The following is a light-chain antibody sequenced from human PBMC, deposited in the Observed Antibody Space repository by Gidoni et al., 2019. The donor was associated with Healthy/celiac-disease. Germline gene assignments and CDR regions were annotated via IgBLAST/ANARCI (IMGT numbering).Light chain of an antibody. CDR3: QQYNKWPMYT. CDR1: QSVSSN. V-gene: IGKV3-15*01. Sequence: EIVMTHSPATLSVSPGERATLSCRASQSVSSNLAWYQQKPGQAPRLLIYGASTRATGIPARFSGSGSGTEFTLTISSLQSEDFAVYYCQQYNKWPMYTFGQXTKLEIK. J-gene: IGKJ2*01. CDR2: GAS.